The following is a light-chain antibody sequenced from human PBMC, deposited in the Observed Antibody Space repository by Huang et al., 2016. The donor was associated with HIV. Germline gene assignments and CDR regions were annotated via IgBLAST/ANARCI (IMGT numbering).Light chain of an antibody. CDR1: QTISTF. V-gene: IGKV1-39*01. Sequence: DIQMTQSPSSLSASVGDRISITCRASQTISTFLNWYQQQLGKAPKLLIYAASNLQSGVSSRFSGTGSGTHFTLTVTGLQPDDFATYFCQQTSSVPLTFGGGTRVE. CDR3: QQTSSVPLT. J-gene: IGKJ4*01. CDR2: AAS.